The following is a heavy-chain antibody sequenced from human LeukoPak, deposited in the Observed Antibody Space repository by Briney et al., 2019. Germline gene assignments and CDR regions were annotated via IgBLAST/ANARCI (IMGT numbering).Heavy chain of an antibody. J-gene: IGHJ3*02. V-gene: IGHV3-23*01. CDR1: GFTFSSYG. CDR3: ARADSDYYSDAFDM. CDR2: ISGSGGST. Sequence: GGSLRLSCAASGFTFSSYGMSWVRQAPGKGLEWVSAISGSGGSTYYADSVKGRFTISRDNSKNTLYLQMNSLRAEDTAVYYCARADSDYYSDAFDMWGQGTMVTVSS. D-gene: IGHD3-22*01.